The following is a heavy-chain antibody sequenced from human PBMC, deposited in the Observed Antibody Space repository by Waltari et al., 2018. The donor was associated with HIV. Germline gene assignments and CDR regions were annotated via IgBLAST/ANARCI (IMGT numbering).Heavy chain of an antibody. D-gene: IGHD3-3*01. CDR3: TRPYDFWSGYSPSVGMDV. V-gene: IGHV3-73*01. Sequence: EVQLVESGGGLVQPGGSLKLSCTACGFIFSGSAMHWVRQASGKGLEWIVRIRSKDKTHATSYGESVKGRFTISRDDSKNRTYLKMNSLKTEDTAVYYCTRPYDFWSGYSPSVGMDVWGQGTTVTVSS. CDR2: IRSKDKTHAT. J-gene: IGHJ6*02. CDR1: GFIFSGSA.